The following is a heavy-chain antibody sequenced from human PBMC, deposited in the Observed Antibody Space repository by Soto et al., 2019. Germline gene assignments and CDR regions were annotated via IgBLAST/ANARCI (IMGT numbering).Heavy chain of an antibody. CDR2: IYYSGST. D-gene: IGHD3-22*01. CDR3: ARGYYDSSGPPIYWYFDL. J-gene: IGHJ2*01. V-gene: IGHV4-31*03. CDR1: GGSISSGGYY. Sequence: QVQLQESGPGLVKPSQTLSLTCSVSGGSISSGGYYWSWIRQHPGKGLEWIGYIYYSGSTYYNPSLKSRVSISVDTSKNQFSLKLSSVTAADTAVYYCARGYYDSSGPPIYWYFDLWGRGTLVTVSS.